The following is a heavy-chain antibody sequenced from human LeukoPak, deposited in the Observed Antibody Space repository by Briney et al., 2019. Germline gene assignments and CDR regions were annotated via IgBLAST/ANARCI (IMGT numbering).Heavy chain of an antibody. D-gene: IGHD3-10*01. CDR1: GFTFSSYS. Sequence: TGGSLRLSCAASGFTFSSYSMNWVRQAPGKGLEWVSSISSSSSYIYYADSVKGRFTISRDNAKNSLYLQMNSLRAEDTAVYYCATPLLWFGELSTDYWGQGTLVTVSS. J-gene: IGHJ4*02. CDR3: ATPLLWFGELSTDY. CDR2: ISSSSSYI. V-gene: IGHV3-21*01.